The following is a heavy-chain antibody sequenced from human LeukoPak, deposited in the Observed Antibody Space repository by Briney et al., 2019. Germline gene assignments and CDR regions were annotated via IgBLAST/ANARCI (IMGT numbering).Heavy chain of an antibody. Sequence: GGSLRLSCEASEFTLSRYWMSWVRQAAGKGLEWVANIKQDGSEKYYLDSVKGRFTISRDNAKNSLYLQMNSLRAEDTAVYYCARDNGGPDDYWGQGTLVTVSA. J-gene: IGHJ4*02. CDR2: IKQDGSEK. D-gene: IGHD3-16*01. CDR1: EFTLSRYW. V-gene: IGHV3-7*01. CDR3: ARDNGGPDDY.